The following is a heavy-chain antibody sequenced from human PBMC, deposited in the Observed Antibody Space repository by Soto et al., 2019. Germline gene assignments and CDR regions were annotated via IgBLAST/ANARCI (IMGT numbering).Heavy chain of an antibody. V-gene: IGHV4-4*02. J-gene: IGHJ4*02. CDR2: VYHRGLT. Sequence: QVQLQESGPGLVKPSETLSLTCAVSGGSITSENWWNWVRQSPGRGVEWIGEVYHRGLTNYSPSLRSRLTVSRDKSKNQFSLELRFVTAADTAVYFCARSGGWTFDYWGQGTLVAVSS. CDR3: ARSGGWTFDY. CDR1: GGSITSENW. D-gene: IGHD6-19*01.